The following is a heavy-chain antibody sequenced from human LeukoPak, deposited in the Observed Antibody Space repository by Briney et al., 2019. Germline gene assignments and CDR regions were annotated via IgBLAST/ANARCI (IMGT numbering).Heavy chain of an antibody. CDR1: GYTFTGYY. Sequence: ASVKVSCKASGYTFTGYYMHWVRQAPGQGLEWMGWINPNSGGTNYAQKFQGRVTTTRDTSISTAYMELSRLRSDDTAVYYCARDFGDTVATIAGGDYWGQGTLVTVSS. CDR3: ARDFGDTVATIAGGDY. D-gene: IGHD5-12*01. CDR2: INPNSGGT. J-gene: IGHJ4*02. V-gene: IGHV1-2*02.